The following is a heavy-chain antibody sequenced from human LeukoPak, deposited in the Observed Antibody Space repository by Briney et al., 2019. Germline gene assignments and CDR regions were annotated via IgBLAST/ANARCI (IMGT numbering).Heavy chain of an antibody. CDR1: GFTFSRYA. CDR3: AREDYSSGNPTIDT. V-gene: IGHV3-21*01. J-gene: IGHJ5*02. Sequence: GGSLRLSCAASGFTFSRYAMKWVRQAPGKGLEWVSCIGSSGSYTYYADSVKGRFTISRDNAKDSLYLQMDSLRAEDGAVYYCAREDYSSGNPTIDTWGQGTLVAVSS. D-gene: IGHD3-10*01. CDR2: IGSSGSYT.